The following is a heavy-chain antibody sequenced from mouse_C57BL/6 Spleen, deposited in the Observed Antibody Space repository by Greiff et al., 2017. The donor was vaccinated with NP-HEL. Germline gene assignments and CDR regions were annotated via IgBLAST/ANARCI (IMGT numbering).Heavy chain of an antibody. CDR3: AGAY. CDR2: ISDGGSYT. J-gene: IGHJ3*01. CDR1: GFTFSSYA. V-gene: IGHV5-4*03. Sequence: EVKLQESGGGLVKPGGSLKLSCAASGFTFSSYAMSWVRQTPEKRLEWVATISDGGSYTYYPDNVKGRFTISRDNAKNNLYLQMSHLKSEDTAMYYCAGAYWGQGTLVTVSA.